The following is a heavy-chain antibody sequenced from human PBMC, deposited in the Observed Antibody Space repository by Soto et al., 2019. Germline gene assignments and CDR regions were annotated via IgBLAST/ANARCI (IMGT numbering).Heavy chain of an antibody. Sequence: SVKVSCKASGGTFSSYAISWVRQAPGQGLEWMGGIIPIFGTANYAQKFQGRVTITADESTSTAYMELSSLRSEDTAVYYCATVKSGFSIVDYYFDHWGQGTLVTVSS. D-gene: IGHD1-26*01. CDR3: ATVKSGFSIVDYYFDH. CDR2: IIPIFGTA. J-gene: IGHJ4*02. V-gene: IGHV1-69*13. CDR1: GGTFSSYA.